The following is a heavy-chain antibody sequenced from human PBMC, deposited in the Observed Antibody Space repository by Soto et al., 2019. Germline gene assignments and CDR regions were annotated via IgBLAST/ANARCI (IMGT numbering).Heavy chain of an antibody. Sequence: EVQLVESGGGLVQPGGSLRLSCAASGFTFSSYWMHWVRQAPGKGLVWVSRINSAGSSTSYADSVKGRFTISRDNAKNTLYLQMNSLRAEDTAVYYCARFEVTPYYYYMDVWGKGTTVTVSS. CDR3: ARFEVTPYYYYMDV. J-gene: IGHJ6*03. V-gene: IGHV3-74*01. D-gene: IGHD3-10*01. CDR1: GFTFSSYW. CDR2: INSAGSST.